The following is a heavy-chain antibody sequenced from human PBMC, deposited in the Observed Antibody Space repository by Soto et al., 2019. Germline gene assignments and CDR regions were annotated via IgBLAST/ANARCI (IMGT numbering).Heavy chain of an antibody. D-gene: IGHD2-8*02. CDR3: VRIGVSGNKRYWSDY. V-gene: IGHV3-7*01. Sequence: PGGSLRLSCAASGFTFSTYWMSWVRQAPGKGLEWVANIKGDGSEKYYVDPVKGRFTISRDNAKNSLYLQMNSLRVEDTAVYYCVRIGVSGNKRYWSDYWGQGTLVTVSS. CDR1: GFTFSTYW. J-gene: IGHJ4*02. CDR2: IKGDGSEK.